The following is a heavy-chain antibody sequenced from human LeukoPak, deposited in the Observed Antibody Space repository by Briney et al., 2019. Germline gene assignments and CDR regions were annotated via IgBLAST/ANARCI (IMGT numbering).Heavy chain of an antibody. J-gene: IGHJ6*03. CDR2: IYYSVTT. Sequence: PSETLSLTCTVSGGSISSSYYYWGWIRQPPGRGLEWIGSIYYSVTTYYNPSLKSRVTISVDTSKNQFSLKLSSVTAADTAVYYCARETSQKGAHYMDVWGKGTTVTISS. V-gene: IGHV4-39*07. D-gene: IGHD3-16*01. CDR1: GGSISSSYYY. CDR3: ARETSQKGAHYMDV.